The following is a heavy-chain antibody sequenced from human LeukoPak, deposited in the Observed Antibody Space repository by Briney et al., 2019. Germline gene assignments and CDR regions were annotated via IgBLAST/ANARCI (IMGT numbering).Heavy chain of an antibody. V-gene: IGHV4-34*01. CDR1: GGSFSGYY. CDR3: ARGIELVGATAGYFDY. D-gene: IGHD1-26*01. Sequence: SETLSLTCAVYGGSFSGYYWSWIRQPPGKGLDWIGEINHSGSTNYNPSLKSRVTISVDTSKNQFSLKLSSVTAADTAVYYCARGIELVGATAGYFDYWGQGTLVTVSS. J-gene: IGHJ4*02. CDR2: INHSGST.